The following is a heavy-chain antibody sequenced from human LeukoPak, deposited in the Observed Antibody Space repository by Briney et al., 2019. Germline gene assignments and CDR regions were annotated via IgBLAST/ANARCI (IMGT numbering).Heavy chain of an antibody. V-gene: IGHV4-34*01. D-gene: IGHD2-2*01. CDR2: INHSGST. CDR3: AREPVYQLLHNGRKGAFDI. CDR1: GGSFSGYY. Sequence: PSETLSLTCADYGGSFSGYYWSWIRQPPGKGLEWIGEINHSGSTNYNPSLKSRVTISVDTSKNQFSLKLSSVTAADTAVYYCAREPVYQLLHNGRKGAFDIWGQGTMVTVSS. J-gene: IGHJ3*02.